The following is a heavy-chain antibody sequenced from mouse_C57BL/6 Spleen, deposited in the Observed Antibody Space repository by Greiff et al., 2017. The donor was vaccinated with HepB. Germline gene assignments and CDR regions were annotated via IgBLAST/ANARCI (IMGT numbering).Heavy chain of an antibody. J-gene: IGHJ3*01. Sequence: QVQLQQSGPELVKPGASVKISCKASGYAFSSSWMNWVKQRPGKGLEWIGRIYPGDGDTNYNGKFKGKATLTADKSSSTAYMHLSGLTSEDSAVYFCARDSSGYGAYWGQGTLVTVSA. V-gene: IGHV1-82*01. CDR1: GYAFSSSW. CDR2: IYPGDGDT. CDR3: ARDSSGYGAY. D-gene: IGHD3-2*02.